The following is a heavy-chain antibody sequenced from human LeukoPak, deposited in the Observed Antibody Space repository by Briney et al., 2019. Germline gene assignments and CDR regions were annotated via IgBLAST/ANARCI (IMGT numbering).Heavy chain of an antibody. CDR2: IYPGDSDT. CDR1: GYSFTSYW. CDR3: ARTPASITGTTTEIYGMDV. D-gene: IGHD1-7*01. Sequence: KAGESLKISCKGSGYSFTSYWIGWVRQMPGKGLEWMGIIYPGDSDTRYSPSFQGQVTISADKSISTAYLQWSSLKASDTAMYYCARTPASITGTTTEIYGMDVWGQGTTVTVSS. J-gene: IGHJ6*02. V-gene: IGHV5-51*01.